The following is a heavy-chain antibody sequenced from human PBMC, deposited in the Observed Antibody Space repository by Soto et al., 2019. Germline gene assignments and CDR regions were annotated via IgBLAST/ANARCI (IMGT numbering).Heavy chain of an antibody. D-gene: IGHD6-19*01. CDR1: GYTFTSYD. CDR2: MNPNSGNT. Sequence: ASVKVSCKASGYTFTSYDINWVRQATGQGLEWMGWMNPNSGNTGYAQKFQGRVTMTRNTSISTAYMELSSLRSEDTAVYYCARGERSGWYRWFDPWGQGTLVTVSS. CDR3: ARGERSGWYRWFDP. J-gene: IGHJ5*02. V-gene: IGHV1-8*01.